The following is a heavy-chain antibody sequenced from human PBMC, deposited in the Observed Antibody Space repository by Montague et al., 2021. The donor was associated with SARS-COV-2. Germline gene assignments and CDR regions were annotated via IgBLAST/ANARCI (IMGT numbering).Heavy chain of an antibody. Sequence: SETLSLTCNVSGDSITSNYWWSWLRQPPGKGLEWIGEIYHTGSTNFNPSLKSRVTMSVDKSKKFFSLSLRSVTAADTATYYCARDGGQQFRAFESWGQGTPVTISS. D-gene: IGHD3-16*01. CDR1: GDSITSNYW. CDR3: ARDGGQQFRAFES. V-gene: IGHV4-4*02. CDR2: IYHTGST. J-gene: IGHJ4*02.